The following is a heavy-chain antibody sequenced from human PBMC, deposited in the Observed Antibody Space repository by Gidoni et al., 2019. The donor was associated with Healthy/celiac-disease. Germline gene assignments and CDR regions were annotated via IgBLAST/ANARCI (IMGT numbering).Heavy chain of an antibody. CDR3: ATVAGDSYGLNFDY. CDR1: GYTLTELS. CDR2: FDPEDGET. D-gene: IGHD5-18*01. V-gene: IGHV1-24*01. J-gene: IGHJ4*02. Sequence: QVQLVQSGAEVTQPGASVKVSCKVSGYTLTELSRHGVRQAPGKGLEWMGGFDPEDGETRYAQKLQGRVTMTEEKSTDTAYMERSSLRSEDTDVYDWATVAGDSYGLNFDYWGQGTLVTVSS.